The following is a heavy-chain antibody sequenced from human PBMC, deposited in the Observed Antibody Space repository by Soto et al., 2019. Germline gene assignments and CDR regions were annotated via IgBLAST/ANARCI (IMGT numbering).Heavy chain of an antibody. CDR2: TYYRSKWYN. CDR3: ARECVRYNWNYCFDY. J-gene: IGHJ4*02. D-gene: IGHD1-7*01. Sequence: PSQTLSLTFAISGDSVSSNSAAWNWIRPSPSRGLEWLGRTYYRSKWYNDYAVSVKSRITINPDTSKNQLSLQLNSVTPEDTAVYYCARECVRYNWNYCFDYWGQGTLVTVSS. CDR1: GDSVSSNSAA. V-gene: IGHV6-1*01.